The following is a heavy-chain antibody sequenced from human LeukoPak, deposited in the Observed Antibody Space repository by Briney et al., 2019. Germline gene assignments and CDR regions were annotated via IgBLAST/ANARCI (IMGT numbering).Heavy chain of an antibody. CDR1: GFTFINYE. Sequence: LGGSLRLSCAASGFTFINYEMNWVRQAPGKGLEWISYISGGDNTIYYADSVKGRFTISRDNAKKSLYLHMSSLRAEDTAVYYCAREVLAKNYGMDVWGQGTTVTVSS. CDR2: ISGGDNTI. V-gene: IGHV3-48*03. CDR3: AREVLAKNYGMDV. D-gene: IGHD2-8*02. J-gene: IGHJ6*02.